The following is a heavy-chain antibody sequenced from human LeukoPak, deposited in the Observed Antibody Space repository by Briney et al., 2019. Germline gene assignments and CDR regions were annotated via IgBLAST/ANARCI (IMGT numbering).Heavy chain of an antibody. CDR1: GFTFGDYA. CDR3: AIHHSDSWSYFDY. Sequence: QPGRSLRLSCTASGFTFGDYAMSWVRRAPGKGLEWVGFIRSKGSGGTTDYAASVKGRFTISRDDSKSIAYLQMNSLKTEDTAVFYCAIHHSDSWSYFDYWGQGTLVTVSS. J-gene: IGHJ4*02. CDR2: IRSKGSGGTT. V-gene: IGHV3-49*04. D-gene: IGHD3-3*01.